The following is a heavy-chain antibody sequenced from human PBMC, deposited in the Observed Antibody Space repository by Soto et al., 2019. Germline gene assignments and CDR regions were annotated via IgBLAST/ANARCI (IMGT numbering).Heavy chain of an antibody. D-gene: IGHD3-3*01. CDR2: ISYDGSNK. CDR1: GFTFSSYG. V-gene: IGHV3-30*18. J-gene: IGHJ6*02. Sequence: QVQLVESGGGVVQPGRSLRLSCAASGFTFSSYGMHWVRQAPGKGLEWVAVISYDGSNKYYADSVKGRFTISRDNSKNTLYLQMNSLRAEDTAVYYCAKIGHYHFWRSSGMDVWGQGTTVTVSS. CDR3: AKIGHYHFWRSSGMDV.